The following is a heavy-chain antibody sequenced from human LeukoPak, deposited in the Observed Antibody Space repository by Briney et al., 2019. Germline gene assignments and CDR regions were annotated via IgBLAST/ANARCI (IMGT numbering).Heavy chain of an antibody. Sequence: SGRSLRLSCAASGFTFGSYGMHWVRQAPGKGLEWVAVISYDGSNKYYADSVKGRFTISRDNSKNTLYLQMNSLRAEDTAVYYCANTWDYGDFIYYYGMDVWGQGTTVAVSS. CDR1: GFTFGSYG. D-gene: IGHD4-17*01. CDR2: ISYDGSNK. CDR3: ANTWDYGDFIYYYGMDV. J-gene: IGHJ6*02. V-gene: IGHV3-30*18.